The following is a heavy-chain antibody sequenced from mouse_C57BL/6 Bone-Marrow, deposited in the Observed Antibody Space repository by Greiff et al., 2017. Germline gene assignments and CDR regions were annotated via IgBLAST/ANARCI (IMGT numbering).Heavy chain of an antibody. CDR3: TRAPNWYFDV. CDR1: GFTFSSYA. Sequence: EVKLMESGAGLVKPGGSLKLSCAASGFTFSSYAMSWVRQTPEKRLEWVAYISSGGDYIYYADTVKGRFTISRDNARNTRYLQMSSLKSEDTAMYYCTRAPNWYFDVWGTGTTVTVSS. CDR2: ISSGGDYI. V-gene: IGHV5-9-1*02. J-gene: IGHJ1*03.